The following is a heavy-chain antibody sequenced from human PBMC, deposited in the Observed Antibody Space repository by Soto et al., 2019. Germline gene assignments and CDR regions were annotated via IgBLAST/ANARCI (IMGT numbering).Heavy chain of an antibody. J-gene: IGHJ4*02. D-gene: IGHD2-2*01. Sequence: QVQLQESGPGLVKPSETLSLTCTVSGGSVSSGSYYWSWIRQPPGKGLEWIGYIYYSGSTNYNPSPSSGVTITVDPSKNQFSRKLSSVPVADTAVYSCATTDCSSPRCYYYFDYWGQGTLVTVS. CDR2: IYYSGST. CDR1: GGSVSSGSYY. CDR3: ATTDCSSPRCYYYFDY. V-gene: IGHV4-61*01.